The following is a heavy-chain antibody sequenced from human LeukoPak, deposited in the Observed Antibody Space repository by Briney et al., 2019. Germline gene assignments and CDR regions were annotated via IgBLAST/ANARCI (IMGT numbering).Heavy chain of an antibody. CDR2: ISYSGNT. CDR1: GGSISTYY. CDR3: ARDEDYPSNNCYLGAFDI. J-gene: IGHJ3*02. Sequence: SETLSLTCFVSGGSISTYYYNWIRQPPGKGLEWIGYISYSGNTNYNPSLKSRVTIAVDTSKNQFSLKLSSVTAADTAVYFCARDEDYPSNNCYLGAFDIWGQGTMVTVSS. D-gene: IGHD2-2*01. V-gene: IGHV4-59*01.